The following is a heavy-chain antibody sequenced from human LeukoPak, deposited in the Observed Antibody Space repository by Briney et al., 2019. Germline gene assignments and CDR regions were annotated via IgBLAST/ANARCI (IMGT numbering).Heavy chain of an antibody. CDR1: GFTFSSYG. D-gene: IGHD5-18*01. Sequence: PGGSLRLSCAASGFTFSSYGMHWVRQAPGKGLEWVAFIRYDGSNKYYADSVKGRFTISRDNSKNTLYLQMNSLRAEDTAVYYCAKDRRWDTAMAADYWGQGTLVTVSS. V-gene: IGHV3-30*02. J-gene: IGHJ4*02. CDR2: IRYDGSNK. CDR3: AKDRRWDTAMAADY.